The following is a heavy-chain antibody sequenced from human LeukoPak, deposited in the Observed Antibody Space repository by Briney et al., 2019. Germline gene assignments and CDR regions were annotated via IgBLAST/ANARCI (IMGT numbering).Heavy chain of an antibody. J-gene: IGHJ4*02. Sequence: SETLSLTCTVSGCSVSSGSYYWSWIRQPPGKGLEWIGYIYYSGSTNYNPSLKSRVTISVDTSKNQFSLKLSSVTAADTAVYYCARGSYEIIDYWGQGTLVTVSS. D-gene: IGHD1-26*01. CDR2: IYYSGST. V-gene: IGHV4-61*01. CDR1: GCSVSSGSYY. CDR3: ARGSYEIIDY.